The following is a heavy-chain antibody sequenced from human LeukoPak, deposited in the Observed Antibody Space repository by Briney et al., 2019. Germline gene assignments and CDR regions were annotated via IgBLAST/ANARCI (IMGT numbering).Heavy chain of an antibody. V-gene: IGHV3-48*01. CDR2: ISSSGSI. J-gene: IGHJ4*02. Sequence: PGGSLRLSCAASGFTFSNYNMNWVRQAPGKGLEWVSYISSSGSIYYADSVKGRFTISRDNAKNSLYLQMNSLRAEDTAVYYCARDQRYYIPDYWGQGALVTVSS. CDR1: GFTFSNYN. D-gene: IGHD3-10*01. CDR3: ARDQRYYIPDY.